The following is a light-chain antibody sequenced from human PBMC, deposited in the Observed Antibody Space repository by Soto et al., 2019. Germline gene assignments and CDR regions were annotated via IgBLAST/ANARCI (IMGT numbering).Light chain of an antibody. J-gene: IGKJ1*01. CDR3: HQYGSSPLT. CDR2: GAS. V-gene: IGKV3-20*01. Sequence: EIVLTQSPGTLSLSPGERATLSCRASQSVSSSYLAWYQQKPGQAPRLLIYGASSRATGIPDRFSGSGSGTDFTVTISRLEPEDFAVYYCHQYGSSPLTFGQGTKVEIK. CDR1: QSVSSSY.